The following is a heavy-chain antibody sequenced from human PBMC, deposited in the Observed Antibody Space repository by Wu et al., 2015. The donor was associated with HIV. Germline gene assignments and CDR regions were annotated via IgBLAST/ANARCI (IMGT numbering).Heavy chain of an antibody. J-gene: IGHJ6*03. CDR1: EDTFNKYE. Sequence: QVQLVQSGPEMRKPGSSVSVSCKTSEDTFNKYEITWLRQAPGQGLEWMGRITPAFGTTNYAQKLRDRVTITADATTTTAYMELSSLRSDDTAMYYCASGTLRFFPHYYYYMDVWGKGTTVTVSS. CDR2: ITPAFGTT. D-gene: IGHD3-3*01. V-gene: IGHV1-69*13. CDR3: ASGTLRFFPHYYYYMDV.